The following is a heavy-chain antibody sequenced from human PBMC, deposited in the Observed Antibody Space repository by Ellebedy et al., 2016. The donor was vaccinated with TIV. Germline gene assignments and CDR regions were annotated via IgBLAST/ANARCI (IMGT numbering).Heavy chain of an antibody. CDR3: ARDPALPRGRFDT. V-gene: IGHV4-39*07. J-gene: IGHJ5*02. Sequence: MPSETLSLTCTVSGGSISNSDYYWNWIRQPPGKGLEWIGSIYYLGSAYYNPSLKSRFTVSVDTSKNQFSLNLSSVTAADTSVYYCARDPALPRGRFDTWGQGTLVTVSS. CDR1: GGSISNSDYY. CDR2: IYYLGSA.